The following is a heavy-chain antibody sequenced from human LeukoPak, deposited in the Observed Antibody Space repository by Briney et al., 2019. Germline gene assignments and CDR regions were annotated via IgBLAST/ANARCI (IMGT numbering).Heavy chain of an antibody. J-gene: IGHJ5*02. CDR1: GGSILSTNW. CDR2: IYDSGTT. Sequence: PSETLSLTCAVSGGSILSTNWWSWVRQPPGKGLEWIGCIYDSGTTYYNPSLKSRVTISMDTSKNQLSLKLSSVTAADTAVFYCARRFDGPHPEGNSRLKWFDPWGQGTLATVSP. V-gene: IGHV4-4*02. CDR3: ARRFDGPHPEGNSRLKWFDP. D-gene: IGHD1-1*01.